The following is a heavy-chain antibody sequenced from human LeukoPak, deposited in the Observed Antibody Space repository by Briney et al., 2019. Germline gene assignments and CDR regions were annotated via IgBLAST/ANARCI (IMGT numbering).Heavy chain of an antibody. V-gene: IGHV3-48*03. Sequence: PGGSLTLSCAASGLTFSSYESNWVRQPPGEGREWLSYISTTDTTKYYAESVKGRFTISRDNAKNSLFLQMNSLRAEDTALYYCARETLNCGGDCLDYWGQGTLVTVSS. CDR2: ISTTDTTK. CDR1: GLTFSSYE. D-gene: IGHD2-21*02. J-gene: IGHJ4*02. CDR3: ARETLNCGGDCLDY.